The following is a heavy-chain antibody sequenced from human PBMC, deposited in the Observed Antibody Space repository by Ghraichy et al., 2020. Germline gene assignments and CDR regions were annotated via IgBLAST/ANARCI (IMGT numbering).Heavy chain of an antibody. V-gene: IGHV3-48*01. Sequence: GGSLRLSCAASGFTFRSYSMNWVRQAPGKGLEWVSYIRSSSSTIYYADSVKGRFTISRDNAKNSLYLQMNSLRAEDTAVYYCARTYGGLDYWGQVTLVTVAS. CDR2: IRSSSSTI. CDR1: GFTFRSYS. D-gene: IGHD2-15*01. CDR3: ARTYGGLDY. J-gene: IGHJ4*02.